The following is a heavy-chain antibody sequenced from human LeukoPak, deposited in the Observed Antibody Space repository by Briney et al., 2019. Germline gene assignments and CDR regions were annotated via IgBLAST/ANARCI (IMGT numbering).Heavy chain of an antibody. CDR3: ARGGTTGTTGDWFDP. V-gene: IGHV1-69*13. D-gene: IGHD1-1*01. J-gene: IGHJ5*02. CDR2: IIPIFGTA. CDR1: GGTFSSYA. Sequence: GASVKVSCKASGGTFSSYAISWVRHAPGQGLEWMGGIIPIFGTANYAQKFQGRVTITADESTSTAYIELSSLRSEDTAVYYCARGGTTGTTGDWFDPWGQGTLVTVSS.